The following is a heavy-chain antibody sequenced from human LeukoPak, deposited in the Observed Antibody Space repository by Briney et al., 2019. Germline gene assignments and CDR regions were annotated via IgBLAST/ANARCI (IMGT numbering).Heavy chain of an antibody. D-gene: IGHD2-15*01. Sequence: GRSLRLSCAASGFTFSSYGMHWVRQAPGKGLEWVAVIWYDGSNKYYADSVKGRFTISRDNSKNTLYLQMNSLRAEDTAVYYCASDRAVGVGYCSGGSCYSGRPDAFDIWGQGTMVTVSS. CDR2: IWYDGSNK. J-gene: IGHJ3*02. V-gene: IGHV3-33*01. CDR1: GFTFSSYG. CDR3: ASDRAVGVGYCSGGSCYSGRPDAFDI.